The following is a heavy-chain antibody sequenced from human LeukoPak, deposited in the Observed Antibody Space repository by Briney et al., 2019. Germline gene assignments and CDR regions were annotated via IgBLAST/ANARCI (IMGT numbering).Heavy chain of an antibody. J-gene: IGHJ5*02. Sequence: GGSLRLSCAASGFTFSSYAMSWVRQAPEKGLEWVLAISGSGGSTYYADSVKGRFTISRDNSKNTLYLQMNSLRAEDTAVYYCARDPPYYYDSSGSNWFDPWGQGTLVTVSS. D-gene: IGHD3-22*01. V-gene: IGHV3-23*01. CDR1: GFTFSSYA. CDR3: ARDPPYYYDSSGSNWFDP. CDR2: ISGSGGST.